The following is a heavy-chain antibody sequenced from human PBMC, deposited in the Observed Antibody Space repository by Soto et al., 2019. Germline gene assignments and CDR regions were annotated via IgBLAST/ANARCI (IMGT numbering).Heavy chain of an antibody. Sequence: QVQLVESGGGVVQPGRSLRLSCEASGFTFSNYGMHWVRQAPGKGLEWVAVIWNDGTSRYYADSVKGRFTISRDNFKNTQLLQMKNLSAEETAVYYCARPGLGAAIGESLDCLGQGTLVTVSS. CDR1: GFTFSNYG. CDR3: ARPGLGAAIGESLDC. D-gene: IGHD3-10*01. CDR2: IWNDGTSR. V-gene: IGHV3-33*01. J-gene: IGHJ4*02.